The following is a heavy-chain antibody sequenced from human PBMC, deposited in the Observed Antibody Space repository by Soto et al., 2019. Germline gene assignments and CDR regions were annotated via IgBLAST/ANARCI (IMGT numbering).Heavy chain of an antibody. J-gene: IGHJ4*02. D-gene: IGHD1-1*01. CDR3: ARDPNGWVNTTLDY. Sequence: ASVKVSCKASGYTFTGYFVHWVRQAPGQGLEWMGWINPNTGGTNYAQRLQGRVTMTRDTSTRTAYMDLSRLSSGDTAVYYCARDPNGWVNTTLDYWGQGTLVTVSS. CDR1: GYTFTGYF. CDR2: INPNTGGT. V-gene: IGHV1-2*02.